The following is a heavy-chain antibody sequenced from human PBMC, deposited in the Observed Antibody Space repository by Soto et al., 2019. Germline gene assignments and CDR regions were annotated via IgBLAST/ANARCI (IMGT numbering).Heavy chain of an antibody. J-gene: IGHJ5*02. Sequence: SETLSLTCTVSGGSFSSYYWSWIRQPPGKGLEWIGYIYYSGSTNYNPSLKSRVTISVDTSKNQFSLKLSSVTAADTAVYYCAREVDYGDPNWFDPWGQGTLVTVSS. CDR3: AREVDYGDPNWFDP. D-gene: IGHD4-17*01. CDR1: GGSFSSYY. V-gene: IGHV4-59*01. CDR2: IYYSGST.